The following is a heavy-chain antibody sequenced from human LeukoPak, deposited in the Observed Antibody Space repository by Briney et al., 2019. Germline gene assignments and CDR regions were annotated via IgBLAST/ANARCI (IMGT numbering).Heavy chain of an antibody. D-gene: IGHD2-15*01. Sequence: KTSQTLSLTCTVSGGSISSGDYYWSWIRQPPGKGLEWIGYIYYSGSTYYNPSLKSRVTISVDTSKNQSSLKLSSVTAADTAVYYCARVGYCGGGSCYDYWGQGTLVTVSS. CDR2: IYYSGST. J-gene: IGHJ4*02. CDR3: ARVGYCGGGSCYDY. CDR1: GGSISSGDYY. V-gene: IGHV4-30-4*08.